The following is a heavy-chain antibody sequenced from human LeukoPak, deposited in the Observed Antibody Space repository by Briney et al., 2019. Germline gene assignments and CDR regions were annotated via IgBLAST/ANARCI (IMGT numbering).Heavy chain of an antibody. D-gene: IGHD2-15*01. V-gene: IGHV3-9*01. Sequence: SLRLSRAASGFTFDDYAMHWARQAPGKGLEWVSGIRWNSGSIGYADSVKGRFTISRDNAKNSLYLQMNSLRAEDTALYYCAKDKSCSGGSCYGAFDIWGQGTMVTVSS. CDR3: AKDKSCSGGSCYGAFDI. J-gene: IGHJ3*02. CDR1: GFTFDDYA. CDR2: IRWNSGSI.